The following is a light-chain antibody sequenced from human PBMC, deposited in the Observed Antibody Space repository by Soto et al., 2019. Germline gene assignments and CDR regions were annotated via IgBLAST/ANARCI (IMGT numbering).Light chain of an antibody. CDR2: AAS. Sequence: DIQLAQSPSSVSASVGDRVTITCRASQGIGSWLAWYQQKPGKAPKLLIYAASTLQSGVPSRFSGSGSGTDFTLTISSLQPEDFASYHCQQANSFPPTFGGGTKVEI. CDR3: QQANSFPPT. V-gene: IGKV1D-12*01. J-gene: IGKJ4*01. CDR1: QGIGSW.